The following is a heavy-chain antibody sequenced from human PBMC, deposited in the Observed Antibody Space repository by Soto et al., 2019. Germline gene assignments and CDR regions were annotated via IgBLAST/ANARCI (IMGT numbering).Heavy chain of an antibody. CDR1: GFTFSSYG. CDR2: ISYDGSNK. J-gene: IGHJ4*02. D-gene: IGHD6-6*01. Sequence: PGGSLRLSCAASGFTFSSYGMHWVRQAPGKGLEWVALISYDGSNKYYADSVKGRFTISRDNSKNTLFLQMNSLTDEDTAVYYCPNHRNYSSSFSFDYWGQGTLVTVSS. CDR3: PNHRNYSSSFSFDY. V-gene: IGHV3-30*18.